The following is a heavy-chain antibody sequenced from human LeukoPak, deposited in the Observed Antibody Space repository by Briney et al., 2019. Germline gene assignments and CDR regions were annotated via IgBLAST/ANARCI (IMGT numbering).Heavy chain of an antibody. V-gene: IGHV1-18*01. Sequence: EASVKVSCKASGYTFTSYGISWVRQAPGQGLEWMGWIGAYNGNTNYAQKLQGRVTMTTDTSTSTAYMELRSLRSDDTAVYYCAREGYCSSTSCPYYYYYGMDVWGQGTTVTVSS. CDR3: AREGYCSSTSCPYYYYYGMDV. J-gene: IGHJ6*02. CDR2: IGAYNGNT. D-gene: IGHD2-2*01. CDR1: GYTFTSYG.